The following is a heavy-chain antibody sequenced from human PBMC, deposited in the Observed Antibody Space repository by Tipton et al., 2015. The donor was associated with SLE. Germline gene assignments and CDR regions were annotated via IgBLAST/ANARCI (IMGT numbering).Heavy chain of an antibody. D-gene: IGHD2-21*01. Sequence: TLSLTCTVSGDSISNYFCTWIRQSPGTGLEWIGYAYYSGSTNYNPSLKSRVTISMDTSKNQFSLKLRSVTAADTAVYYCARGHPHIVVVIGGGWFDPWGQGTLVTVSS. J-gene: IGHJ5*02. V-gene: IGHV4-59*12. CDR2: AYYSGST. CDR3: ARGHPHIVVVIGGGWFDP. CDR1: GDSISNYF.